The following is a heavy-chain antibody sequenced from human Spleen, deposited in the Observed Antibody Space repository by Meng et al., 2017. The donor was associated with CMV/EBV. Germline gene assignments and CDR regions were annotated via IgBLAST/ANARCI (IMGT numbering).Heavy chain of an antibody. CDR3: ARDTWDYYDSSGYYFETKYFDY. CDR2: IYPGDSDT. D-gene: IGHD3-22*01. J-gene: IGHJ4*02. V-gene: IGHV5-51*01. Sequence: GAEVKKPGESLKISCKGSAYSFTSYWIGWVRQRPGKGLEWMGIIYPGDSDTRYSPSFQGQVTISADKSISTAYLQWSSLKASDTAVYYCARDTWDYYDSSGYYFETKYFDYWGQGTLVTVSS. CDR1: AYSFTSYW.